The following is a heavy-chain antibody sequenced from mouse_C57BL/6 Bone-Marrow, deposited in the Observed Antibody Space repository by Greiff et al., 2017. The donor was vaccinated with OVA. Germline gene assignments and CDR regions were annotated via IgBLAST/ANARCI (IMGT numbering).Heavy chain of an antibody. J-gene: IGHJ2*01. CDR2: IYPGSGNT. D-gene: IGHD2-3*01. Sequence: QVQLQQSGPELVKPGASVKISCKASGYTFTDYYINWVKQRPGQGLEWIGWIYPGSGNTKYNEKFKSKATLTVDKPSSTAYMQLSSLTSEDSAVYYCARLDGYCFFDYWGQGTTLTVSS. CDR1: GYTFTDYY. CDR3: ARLDGYCFFDY. V-gene: IGHV1-84*01.